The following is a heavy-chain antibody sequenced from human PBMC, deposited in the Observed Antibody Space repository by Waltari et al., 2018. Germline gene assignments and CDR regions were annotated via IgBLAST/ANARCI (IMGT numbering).Heavy chain of an antibody. CDR3: ARPAGRGVIDYYYYGMDV. D-gene: IGHD3-10*01. J-gene: IGHJ6*02. CDR1: GGTFSSYA. Sequence: QVQLVQSGAEVKKPGSSVKVSCKASGGTFSSYAISWVRQAPGQGLEWMGGIIPNFGTANYAQKFQGRVTITADESTSTAYMELSSLRSEDTAVYYCARPAGRGVIDYYYYGMDVWGQGTTVTVSS. V-gene: IGHV1-69*01. CDR2: IIPNFGTA.